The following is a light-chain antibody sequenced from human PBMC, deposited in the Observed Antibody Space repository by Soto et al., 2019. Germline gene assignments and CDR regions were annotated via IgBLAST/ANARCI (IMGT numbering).Light chain of an antibody. V-gene: IGKV3-20*01. CDR2: GAS. CDR1: QSVSSSY. CDR3: QQYGSSPNT. J-gene: IGKJ2*01. Sequence: EIVLTQSPGTLSLSLGERATLSCRASQSVSSSYLAWYQQKPGQAPRLLIYGASSRGTGIPDRFSGSGSGTDFTLTISRLEPEDFAVYYCQQYGSSPNTFGQGTKLEIK.